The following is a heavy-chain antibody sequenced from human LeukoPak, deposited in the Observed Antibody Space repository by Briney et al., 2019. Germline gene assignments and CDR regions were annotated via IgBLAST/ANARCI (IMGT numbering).Heavy chain of an antibody. J-gene: IGHJ3*02. Sequence: GASVKVSCKASGGTFSSYAISWVRQAPGQGLEWMGRIIPILGIANYAQKFQGRATITADKSTSTAYMELSSLRSEDTAVYYCATGYGSGSFDAFDIWGQGTMVTVSS. CDR3: ATGYGSGSFDAFDI. CDR1: GGTFSSYA. D-gene: IGHD3-10*01. CDR2: IIPILGIA. V-gene: IGHV1-69*04.